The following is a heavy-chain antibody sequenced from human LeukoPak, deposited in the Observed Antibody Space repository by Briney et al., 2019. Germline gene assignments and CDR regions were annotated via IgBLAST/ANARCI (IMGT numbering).Heavy chain of an antibody. CDR3: ARDLDREEAFDI. Sequence: SETLSLTCGVYGGSFSGYYWSWIRQPPGKGLEWIGEINHSGSTNYKPSLKSRVTISLDTSKKQFSLNLSSVTAADTAVYYCARDLDREEAFDIWGQGTLVTVSS. D-gene: IGHD1-14*01. CDR1: GGSFSGYY. J-gene: IGHJ3*02. CDR2: INHSGST. V-gene: IGHV4-34*01.